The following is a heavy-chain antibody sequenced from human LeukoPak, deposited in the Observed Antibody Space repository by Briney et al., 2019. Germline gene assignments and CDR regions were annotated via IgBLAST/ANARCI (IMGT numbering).Heavy chain of an antibody. V-gene: IGHV4-59*01. CDR2: IYYSGST. Sequence: PSETLSLTCAVYGGSFSSYYWSWIRQPPGKGLEWIGYIYYSGSTNYNPSLKSRVTISVDTSKNQFSLKLSSVTAADTAVYYCARSSPWFGELLFDYWGQGTLVTVSS. J-gene: IGHJ4*02. CDR1: GGSFSSYY. D-gene: IGHD3-10*01. CDR3: ARSSPWFGELLFDY.